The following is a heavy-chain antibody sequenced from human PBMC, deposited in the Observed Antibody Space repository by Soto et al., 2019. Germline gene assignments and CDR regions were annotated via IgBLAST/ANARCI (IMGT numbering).Heavy chain of an antibody. CDR1: GFTFTSSA. V-gene: IGHV1-58*01. J-gene: IGHJ4*02. CDR2: IVVGSGNT. Sequence: VKVSCKASGFTFTSSAVQWVRQARGQRLEWIGWIVVGSGNTNYAQKFQGRVAMTRDTSISTAYMELSRLRSDDTAVYYCAREPRYYDFWSGQLGLDYWGQGTLVTVSS. D-gene: IGHD3-3*01. CDR3: AREPRYYDFWSGQLGLDY.